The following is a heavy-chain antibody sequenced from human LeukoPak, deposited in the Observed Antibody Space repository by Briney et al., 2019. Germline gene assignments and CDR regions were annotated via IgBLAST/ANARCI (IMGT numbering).Heavy chain of an antibody. Sequence: GGSLTLSCAASGFTFGDYAMHWVRQAPGKGLEWVSGISWNSGSKGYADSVKGRFTISRDNAKNSLYLQMNSLRAEDMALYYCAKAGPTYYDFWSGYYSGGDAFDIWGQGTMVTVSS. V-gene: IGHV3-9*03. CDR1: GFTFGDYA. D-gene: IGHD3-3*01. CDR3: AKAGPTYYDFWSGYYSGGDAFDI. CDR2: ISWNSGSK. J-gene: IGHJ3*02.